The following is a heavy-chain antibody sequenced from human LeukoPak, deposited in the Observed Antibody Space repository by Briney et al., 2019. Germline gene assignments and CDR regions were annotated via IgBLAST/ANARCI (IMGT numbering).Heavy chain of an antibody. CDR3: ARDIAVAVTGNFDY. D-gene: IGHD6-19*01. Sequence: ASVKVSCKASGYTFTGYYMHWVRQAPGQGLEWMGWINPNSGGTNYAQKFQGRVTMTRDTSISTAYMELSRLRSDDTAVYYCARDIAVAVTGNFDYWGQGTLITVSS. CDR2: INPNSGGT. J-gene: IGHJ4*02. CDR1: GYTFTGYY. V-gene: IGHV1-2*02.